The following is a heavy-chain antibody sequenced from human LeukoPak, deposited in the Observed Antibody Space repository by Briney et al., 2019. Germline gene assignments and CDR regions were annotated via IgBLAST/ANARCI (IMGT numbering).Heavy chain of an antibody. J-gene: IGHJ6*03. CDR3: ARMKEGYYYYYVDV. CDR2: MYYSGST. Sequence: SETLSLTCTVSGASISSSSFYWGWIRQPPGKGLEWIGSMYYSGSTYYNPSLKSRVTISVDTSKNQFSLKLSSVTAADTAVFYCARMKEGYYYYYVDVWGKGTTVTVSS. V-gene: IGHV4-39*01. CDR1: GASISSSSFY.